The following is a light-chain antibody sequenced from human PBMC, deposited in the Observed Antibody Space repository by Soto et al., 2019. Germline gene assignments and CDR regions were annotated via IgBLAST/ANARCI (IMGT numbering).Light chain of an antibody. V-gene: IGKV4-1*01. J-gene: IGKJ4*01. CDR1: QSVFYTSNSRNY. CDR2: WAS. CDR3: QHYYSIPVT. Sequence: DIVMTQSPDSLAVSLGERATINCKSSQSVFYTSNSRNYLAWYQQRPGQAPMLLISWASTREFGVPDRFSGSGSGTDFTLTISGLQAEDVAVYYCQHYYSIPVTFGGGTTGEIK.